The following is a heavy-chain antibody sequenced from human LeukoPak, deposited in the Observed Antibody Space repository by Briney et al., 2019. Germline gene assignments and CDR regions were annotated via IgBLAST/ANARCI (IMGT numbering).Heavy chain of an antibody. D-gene: IGHD2-2*02. CDR2: FSGSGGST. CDR1: GFTFSSYA. CDR3: AKVHCSSTSCYMGGYYYGMDV. Sequence: GESLRLSCAASGFTFSSYAMSWVRQAPGKGLEWVSGFSGSGGSTYYADSVKGRFTISRDNSKNTLYLQMNSLKADDTAVYYCAKVHCSSTSCYMGGYYYGMDVWGQGTTVTVSS. J-gene: IGHJ6*02. V-gene: IGHV3-23*01.